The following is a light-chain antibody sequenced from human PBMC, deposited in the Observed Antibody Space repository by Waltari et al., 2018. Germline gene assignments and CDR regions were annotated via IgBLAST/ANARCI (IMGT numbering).Light chain of an antibody. V-gene: IGLV3-21*01. CDR1: SIVTKS. J-gene: IGLJ2*01. CDR3: QVWDSYTNIVL. CDR2: YDT. Sequence: SYVITQAPSVAVAPGETARLTCGGASIVTKSVNWYRQRPGHAPELVIYYDTDRPSGIPDRIPGSNLGNTAPLTISRVEAGDEADYYCQVWDSYTNIVLFGGGTKVTVL.